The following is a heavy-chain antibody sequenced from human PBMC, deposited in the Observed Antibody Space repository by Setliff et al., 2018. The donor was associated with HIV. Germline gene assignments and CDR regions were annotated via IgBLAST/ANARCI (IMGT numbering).Heavy chain of an antibody. V-gene: IGHV1-2*06. D-gene: IGHD3-9*01. CDR1: GYTFINNY. CDR3: AREYDVLTGYYISAFDI. CDR2: INPTGDIT. J-gene: IGHJ3*02. Sequence: ASVKVSCKASGYTFINNYIHWVRQAPGQGLEWMGLINPTGDITFYPQKFQDRVTMTRDTSINTAYMELSRLRSDDTAVYYCAREYDVLTGYYISAFDIWGQGTMVTVSS.